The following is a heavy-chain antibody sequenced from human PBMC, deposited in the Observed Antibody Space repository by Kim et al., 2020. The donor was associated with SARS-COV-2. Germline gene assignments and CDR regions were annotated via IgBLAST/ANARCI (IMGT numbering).Heavy chain of an antibody. D-gene: IGHD3-10*01. Sequence: ADSWDGRFTISRDNSKNPLYLQMNSLRAEDTAVYYCAKEFGNPGYYGMDVWGQGTTVTVSS. J-gene: IGHJ6*02. V-gene: IGHV3-30*02. CDR3: AKEFGNPGYYGMDV.